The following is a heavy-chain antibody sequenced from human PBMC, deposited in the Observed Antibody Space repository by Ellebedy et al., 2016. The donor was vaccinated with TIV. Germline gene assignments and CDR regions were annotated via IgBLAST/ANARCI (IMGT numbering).Heavy chain of an antibody. Sequence: MPSETLSLTCTVSGGSISSSSYYWGWIRQPPGKGLEWIGSIYYSGSTYYNPSLNSRVTISVDTSKNQFSLKLSSVTAADTAGYYCARHVVAAASPMTYDAFDIWGQGTMVTVSS. CDR3: ARHVVAAASPMTYDAFDI. D-gene: IGHD6-13*01. V-gene: IGHV4-39*01. J-gene: IGHJ3*02. CDR2: IYYSGST. CDR1: GGSISSSSYY.